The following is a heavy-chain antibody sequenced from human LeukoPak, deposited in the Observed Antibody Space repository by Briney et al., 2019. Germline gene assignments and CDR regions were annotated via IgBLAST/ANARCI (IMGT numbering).Heavy chain of an antibody. V-gene: IGHV3-30-3*01. D-gene: IGHD3-10*01. CDR3: ARGEEEEFPFDY. J-gene: IGHJ4*02. Sequence: GGSLRLSCAASGFTFSSYAMHWVRQAPGKGLEWVALISYDGSNKKYADSVKGRFTISRDNSKNTLYVQMNSLRAEDTAVNYCARGEEEEFPFDYWGQGTLVTVSS. CDR2: ISYDGSNK. CDR1: GFTFSSYA.